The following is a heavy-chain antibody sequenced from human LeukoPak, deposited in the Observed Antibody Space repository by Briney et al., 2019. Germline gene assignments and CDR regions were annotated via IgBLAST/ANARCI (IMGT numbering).Heavy chain of an antibody. CDR1: GLTFNNYW. J-gene: IGHJ4*02. V-gene: IGHV3-7*01. D-gene: IGHD3-10*01. Sequence: GGSLRLSCAASGLTFNNYWMTWVRQAPGKGLEWVAHIKEDGSEKYYLDSVEGRFTIYRDNANYSLYLQMNSLRAEDTAVYYCASALWFGELCFGNWGQGTLVTVSS. CDR3: ASALWFGELCFGN. CDR2: IKEDGSEK.